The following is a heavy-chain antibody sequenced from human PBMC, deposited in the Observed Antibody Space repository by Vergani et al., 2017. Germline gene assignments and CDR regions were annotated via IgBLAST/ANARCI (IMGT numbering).Heavy chain of an antibody. CDR2: IYYSGST. J-gene: IGHJ4*02. D-gene: IGHD2-2*01. Sequence: QLQLQESGPGLVKPSETLSLTCTVSGCSISSSSYYWGWIRQPPGKGLEWIGSIYYSGSTYYNPSLKSRVTISVDTSKNQFSLKLSSVTAADTAVYYWARSKRYCSSTSCQPFDYWGQGTLVTVSS. CDR3: ARSKRYCSSTSCQPFDY. V-gene: IGHV4-39*01. CDR1: GCSISSSSYY.